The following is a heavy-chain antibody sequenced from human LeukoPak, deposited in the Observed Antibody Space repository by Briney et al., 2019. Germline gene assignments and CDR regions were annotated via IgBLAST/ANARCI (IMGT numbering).Heavy chain of an antibody. CDR1: GFTLSSYS. Sequence: SGGSLRLSCAASGFTLSSYSMIWVRQAPGEGLEWVSYISSSSSTIYYADSVKGRFTISRDNAKNSLYLQMNSLRAENTAVYYCARGETVRDTDYYYYYGMDVWGQGTTVTVPS. D-gene: IGHD3-16*02. CDR3: ARGETVRDTDYYYYYGMDV. CDR2: ISSSSSTI. J-gene: IGHJ6*02. V-gene: IGHV3-48*04.